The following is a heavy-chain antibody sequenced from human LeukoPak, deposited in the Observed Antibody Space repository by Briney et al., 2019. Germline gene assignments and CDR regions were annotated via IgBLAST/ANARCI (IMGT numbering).Heavy chain of an antibody. CDR1: GDSVSSNSVT. CDR3: ARRLTQYDCFDP. Sequence: SQTLSLTCAISGDSVSSNSVTWNWIRQSPSRGLEWLGRTYYRSTWYNDYAVSVRGRLTDNPDTSKNQFSLHLNSVTPEDTAVYYCARRLTQYDCFDPWGQGILVTVSS. CDR2: TYYRSTWYN. D-gene: IGHD2-2*01. V-gene: IGHV6-1*01. J-gene: IGHJ5*02.